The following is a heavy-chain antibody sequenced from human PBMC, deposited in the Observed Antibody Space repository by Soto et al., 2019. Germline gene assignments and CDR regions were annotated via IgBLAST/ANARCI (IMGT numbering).Heavy chain of an antibody. Sequence: PXETLSLTCAVSDGSISSSNWWNWVRQPPGKGLEWIGEIDDSGSTDYNPSLKSRVTISLDTSKNQFSLKLSSVTAADTAVYYCARHNLNHYALDIWGQGTTVTVSS. CDR3: ARHNLNHYALDI. CDR1: DGSISSSNW. J-gene: IGHJ3*02. V-gene: IGHV4-4*02. CDR2: IDDSGST.